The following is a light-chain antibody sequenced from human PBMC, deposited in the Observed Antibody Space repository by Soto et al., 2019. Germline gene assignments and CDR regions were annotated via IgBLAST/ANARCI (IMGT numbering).Light chain of an antibody. J-gene: IGKJ1*01. CDR2: KAS. CDR3: QHYNSYSEA. Sequence: DIQLTQSPSTLSRSVGDRVTITCRGSQTISSWLAWYQQKPGKAPKLLIYKASTLKSGVPSRFSGSGSGTEFTLTISSLQPDDFATYYCQHYNSYSEAFGQGTKVDIK. CDR1: QTISSW. V-gene: IGKV1-5*03.